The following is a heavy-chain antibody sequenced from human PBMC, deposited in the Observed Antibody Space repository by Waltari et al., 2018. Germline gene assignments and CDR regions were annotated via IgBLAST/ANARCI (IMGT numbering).Heavy chain of an antibody. CDR2: FDPEDGET. V-gene: IGHV1-24*01. CDR1: GYTLHEFS. Sequence: QVQLVQSGAEVKKPGASVKVSCKVSGYTLHEFSMPWVRQAPGKGLEWMGGFDPEDGETIYAQKFQGRVTMTEDTSTDTAYMELSSLRSEDTAVYYCATQGFGVVRDYYGMDVWGQGTTVTVSS. D-gene: IGHD3-3*01. J-gene: IGHJ6*02. CDR3: ATQGFGVVRDYYGMDV.